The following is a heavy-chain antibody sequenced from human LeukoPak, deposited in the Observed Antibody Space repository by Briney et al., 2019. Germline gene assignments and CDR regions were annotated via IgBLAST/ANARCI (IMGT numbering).Heavy chain of an antibody. J-gene: IGHJ4*02. CDR2: ISYDGSNK. CDR1: GFTFSSYG. Sequence: PGRSLRLSCAASGFTFSSYGMHWVRQAPGKGLEWVAVISYDGSNKYYADSVKGRFTISRDNSKNTLYLQMNSLRAEYTAVYYCAKDGGAYGFDYWGQGTLVTVSS. D-gene: IGHD3-16*01. CDR3: AKDGGAYGFDY. V-gene: IGHV3-30*18.